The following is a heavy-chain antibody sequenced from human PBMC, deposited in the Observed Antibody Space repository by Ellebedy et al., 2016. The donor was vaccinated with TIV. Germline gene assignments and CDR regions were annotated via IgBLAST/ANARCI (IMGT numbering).Heavy chain of an antibody. CDR3: VRDGAYGDYSPGYYGMDV. CDR2: ITQDGSRI. J-gene: IGHJ6*02. V-gene: IGHV3-7*03. D-gene: IGHD3-22*01. CDR1: GFTFNSYW. Sequence: GESLMISCAASGFTFNSYWMSWVRQAPGEGLEWVANITQDGSRIYFVDSVKGRFNISRDNAKNSVYLRMDTLRVEDTAVYHCVRDGAYGDYSPGYYGMDVWGQGTTVTVSS.